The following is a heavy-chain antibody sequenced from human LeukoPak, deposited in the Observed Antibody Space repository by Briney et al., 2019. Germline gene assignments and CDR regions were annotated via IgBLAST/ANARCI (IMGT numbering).Heavy chain of an antibody. J-gene: IGHJ3*02. CDR1: GFSFGFYG. CDR3: ARDHCGGDCYKLGIGAFDI. CDR2: IYSGGST. Sequence: GGSLRLSCAASGFSFGFYGLHWVRQAPGKGLEWVSVIYSGGSTYYADSVKGRFTISRDNSKNTLYLQMNSLRAEDTAVYYCARDHCGGDCYKLGIGAFDIRGQGTMVTVSS. D-gene: IGHD2-21*02. V-gene: IGHV3-53*01.